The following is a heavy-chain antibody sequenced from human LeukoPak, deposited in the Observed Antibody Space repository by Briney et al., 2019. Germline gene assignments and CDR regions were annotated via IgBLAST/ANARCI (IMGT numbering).Heavy chain of an antibody. Sequence: SETLSLTCTVSGGSISSYYWSWIRQPPGKGLEWIGYIYYSGSTNYNPSLKSRVTISVDTSKNQFSLKLSSVTAADTAVYYCAREAASYYFDYWGQGTLVTVSS. D-gene: IGHD6-13*01. CDR2: IYYSGST. J-gene: IGHJ4*02. CDR1: GGSISSYY. CDR3: AREAASYYFDY. V-gene: IGHV4-59*12.